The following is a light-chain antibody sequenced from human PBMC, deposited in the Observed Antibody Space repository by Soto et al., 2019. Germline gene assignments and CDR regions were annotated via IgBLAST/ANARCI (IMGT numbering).Light chain of an antibody. CDR2: CVT. Sequence: QSALTQPASVSGSPGQSITISCTGTSSDVGAYYSVSWYQHHPGKAPKLIIYCVTNRPSGVSNRFSGSKSGNTASLTISGLQAEDEADYHCSSYTSGSSHSVFGTGTKLTVL. CDR1: SSDVGAYYS. CDR3: SSYTSGSSHSV. J-gene: IGLJ1*01. V-gene: IGLV2-14*01.